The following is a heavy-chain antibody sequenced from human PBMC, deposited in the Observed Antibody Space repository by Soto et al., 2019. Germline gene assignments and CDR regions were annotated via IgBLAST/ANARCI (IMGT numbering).Heavy chain of an antibody. D-gene: IGHD3-16*02. CDR2: INHSGST. V-gene: IGHV4-34*01. CDR3: ARGRRDYDYVWGSYRPFDY. J-gene: IGHJ4*02. CDR1: GGSFSGYY. Sequence: SETLSLTCAVYGGSFSGYYWSWIRQPPGKGLEWIGEINHSGSTNYNPSLKSRVTISVDTSKNQFSLKLSSVTAADTAVYYCARGRRDYDYVWGSYRPFDYWGQGTLVTVYS.